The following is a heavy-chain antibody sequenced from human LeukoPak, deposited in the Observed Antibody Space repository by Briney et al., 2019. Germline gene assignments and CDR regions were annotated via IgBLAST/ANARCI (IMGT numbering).Heavy chain of an antibody. CDR3: AKGPSGSFDY. J-gene: IGHJ4*02. D-gene: IGHD3-10*01. Sequence: GGSLRLSCAASGFTFSSYAMSWVRQAPGKGLEWVSAISGSGGSTYYADSVKGWFTISRDNSKNTLYLQMNSLRAEDTAVYHCAKGPSGSFDYWGQGTLVTVSS. V-gene: IGHV3-23*01. CDR1: GFTFSSYA. CDR2: ISGSGGST.